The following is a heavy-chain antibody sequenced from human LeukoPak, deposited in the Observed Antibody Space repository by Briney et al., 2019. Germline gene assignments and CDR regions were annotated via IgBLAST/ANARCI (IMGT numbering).Heavy chain of an antibody. Sequence: PAGSLRLSCAASAFTFSSYAMSWVRQAPGKGLKWVSAISGSGGSTYYADSVKGRFTISRDNSKNTLYLQMNSLRAEDTAVYYCAKDQSSSWSPYYYYGMDVWGQGTTVTVSS. CDR3: AKDQSSSWSPYYYYGMDV. CDR1: AFTFSSYA. CDR2: ISGSGGST. J-gene: IGHJ6*02. D-gene: IGHD6-13*01. V-gene: IGHV3-23*01.